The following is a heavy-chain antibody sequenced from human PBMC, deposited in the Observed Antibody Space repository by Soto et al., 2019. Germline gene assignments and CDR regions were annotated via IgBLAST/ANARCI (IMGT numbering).Heavy chain of an antibody. CDR2: IWYDGSNK. D-gene: IGHD6-19*01. CDR1: GFTFSSYG. V-gene: IGHV3-33*01. Sequence: GGSLRLSCAASGFTFSSYGMHWVRQAPGKGLEWVAVIWYDGSNKYYADSVKGRFTISRDSAKNTLYLQMNSLRAEDTAVYYCARVRMAGDFDIWGQGTMVTVSS. J-gene: IGHJ3*02. CDR3: ARVRMAGDFDI.